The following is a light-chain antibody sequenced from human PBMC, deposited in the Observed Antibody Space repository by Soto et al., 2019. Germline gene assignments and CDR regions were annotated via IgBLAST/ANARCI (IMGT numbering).Light chain of an antibody. Sequence: QSVLTQPAYVSGSPGRSITISCTGTSSDVGGYNYVSWYQHHPGKAPKLIIYDVSNRPSGVSNRFSGSKSGNTASLTISGLQPEDEADYYCSSYTTSNTRQIVFGTGTKVTVL. V-gene: IGLV2-14*03. CDR1: SSDVGGYNY. J-gene: IGLJ1*01. CDR3: SSYTTSNTRQIV. CDR2: DVS.